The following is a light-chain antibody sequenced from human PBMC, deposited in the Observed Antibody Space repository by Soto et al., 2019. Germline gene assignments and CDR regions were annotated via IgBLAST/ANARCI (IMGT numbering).Light chain of an antibody. CDR2: DVT. J-gene: IGLJ2*01. V-gene: IGLV2-14*03. Sequence: QSALTQPPSVSGSPGRSVTISCTGTSSDVGGFNYVSWYQHHPGRAPKLIIYDVTNRPPGISDRFSASNSGSAASLTISGLEAEDEAEYYCRSCSSGTTHVVFGGGTKVTVL. CDR1: SSDVGGFNY. CDR3: RSCSSGTTHVV.